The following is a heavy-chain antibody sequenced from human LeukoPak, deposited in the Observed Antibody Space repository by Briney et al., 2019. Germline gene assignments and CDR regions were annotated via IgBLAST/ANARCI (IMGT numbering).Heavy chain of an antibody. CDR2: INHSGST. CDR3: ARGGGMATTPVDY. Sequence: SETLSLTCAVYGGSFSGYYWSWIRQPPGKGLEWIGEINHSGSTNYNPSLKSRVTISVDTSKNQFSLKPSSVTAADTAVYYCARGGGMATTPVDYWGQGTLVTVSS. V-gene: IGHV4-34*01. CDR1: GGSFSGYY. J-gene: IGHJ4*02. D-gene: IGHD5-24*01.